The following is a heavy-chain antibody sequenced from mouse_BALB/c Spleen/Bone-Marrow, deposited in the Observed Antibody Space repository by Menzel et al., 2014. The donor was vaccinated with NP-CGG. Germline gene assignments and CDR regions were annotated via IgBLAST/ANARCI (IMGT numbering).Heavy chain of an antibody. CDR3: VRGVYYDYDEGALDH. V-gene: IGHV1-14*01. D-gene: IGHD2-4*01. J-gene: IGHJ4*01. CDR2: INPYNDGT. Sequence: EVQLVESGPELIEPGASVKMSCKASGYTFTSYVIHWVKQKPGQGLKWIGYINPYNDGTKYNEKFKGKATLTSDKSSSTAYMDLSSLASEDSAVYYCVRGVYYDYDEGALDHWGQGTSVTVSS. CDR1: GYTFTSYV.